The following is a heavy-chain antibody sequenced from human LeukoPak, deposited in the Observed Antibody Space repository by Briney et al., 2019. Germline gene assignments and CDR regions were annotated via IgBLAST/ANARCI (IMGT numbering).Heavy chain of an antibody. J-gene: IGHJ4*02. V-gene: IGHV3-74*01. CDR2: INSDGSST. Sequence: GGSLRLSCVASGFTFSSYWVHWVRQAPGKGLVWVSRINSDGSSTSYADSVKGRFTISRDNAWNTLYLQMNSLRAEDTAVYYCARGLGFWSGFDYWGQGTLVTVSS. CDR1: GFTFSSYW. CDR3: ARGLGFWSGFDY. D-gene: IGHD3-3*01.